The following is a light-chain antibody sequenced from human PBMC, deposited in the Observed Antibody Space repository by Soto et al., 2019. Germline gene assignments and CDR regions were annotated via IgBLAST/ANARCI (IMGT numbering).Light chain of an antibody. J-gene: IGKJ3*01. CDR1: ENISNNF. CDR3: QQYGTSPRA. CDR2: GAS. Sequence: EIVLTQSPGTPSLSPGGRATLSCRASENISNNFSVWYQQKPGQAPRLLIYGASSSATGIPDRFSGSGSGTDFTLTISRLEPEDFAVYYCQQYGTSPRAFGPGTKVDIK. V-gene: IGKV3-20*01.